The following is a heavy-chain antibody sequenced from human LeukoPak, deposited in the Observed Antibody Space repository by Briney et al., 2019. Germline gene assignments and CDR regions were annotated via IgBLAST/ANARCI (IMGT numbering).Heavy chain of an antibody. CDR3: ARVPYVVLWFGELSFSGMDV. CDR2: IYYSGST. V-gene: IGHV4-59*01. J-gene: IGHJ6*04. D-gene: IGHD3-10*01. CDR1: GGSISSYY. Sequence: SETLSLTCTVSGGSISSYYWSWIRQPPGKGLEWIGYIYYSGSTNYNPSLKSRVTISVDTSKNQFSLKLSSVTAADTAVYYCARVPYVVLWFGELSFSGMDVWGKGTTVTVSS.